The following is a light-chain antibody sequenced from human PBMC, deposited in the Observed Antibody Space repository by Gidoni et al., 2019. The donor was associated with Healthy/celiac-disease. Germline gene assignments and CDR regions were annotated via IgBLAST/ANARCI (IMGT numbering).Light chain of an antibody. V-gene: IGKV1-27*01. CDR3: QKYNSAPWT. CDR1: QGISKY. CDR2: AAS. Sequence: DIQMTQSPSSLSASVGDRVTITCRASQGISKYLAWYQQKPGKVPKLLIYAASTLQSGVPSRFSGSGSGTDFTLTISSLQPEDVATYYCQKYNSAPWTFXXXTKVEIK. J-gene: IGKJ1*01.